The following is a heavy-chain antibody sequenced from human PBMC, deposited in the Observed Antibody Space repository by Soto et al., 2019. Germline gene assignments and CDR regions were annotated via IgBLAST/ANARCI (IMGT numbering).Heavy chain of an antibody. D-gene: IGHD2-2*01. J-gene: IGHJ4*02. CDR1: GFTFSSYA. Sequence: GGSPRLSCAASGFTFSSYAMSWFRQAPGKGLEWVSAISGSGGSTYYADSVKGRFTISRDNSKNTLYLQMNSLRAEDTAVYYCANTSPVDLVVPAAINVAGFEYWGQGTRVTV. CDR3: ANTSPVDLVVPAAINVAGFEY. V-gene: IGHV3-23*01. CDR2: ISGSGGST.